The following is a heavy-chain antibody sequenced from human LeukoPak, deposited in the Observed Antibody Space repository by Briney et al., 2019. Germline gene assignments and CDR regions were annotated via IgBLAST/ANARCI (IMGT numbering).Heavy chain of an antibody. CDR1: GGSISSSSYY. D-gene: IGHD3-22*01. J-gene: IGHJ1*01. Sequence: SETLSLTCTASGGSISSSSYYWGWIRQPPGKGLEWIGSIYYSGSTYYNPSLKSRVTISVDTSKNQFSLKLSSVTAADTAVYYCARVVQSTDSSGFYLPEYFQHWGQGTLVTVSS. CDR2: IYYSGST. CDR3: ARVVQSTDSSGFYLPEYFQH. V-gene: IGHV4-39*07.